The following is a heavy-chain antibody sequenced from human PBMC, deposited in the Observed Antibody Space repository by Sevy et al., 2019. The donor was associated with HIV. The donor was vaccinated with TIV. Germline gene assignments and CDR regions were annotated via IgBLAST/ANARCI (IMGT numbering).Heavy chain of an antibody. CDR1: GFDFSIYS. Sequence: GGSLRLSCAASGFDFSIYSMSWVRQAPGKGLEWVSTLSFGCGKINYADSVKGRFTISRDNSKSSVYLQMNNMRVEDTAVYYCAREGCTKPHDCWDQGTLVTVSS. J-gene: IGHJ4*02. V-gene: IGHV3-23*01. D-gene: IGHD2-8*01. CDR2: LSFGCGKI. CDR3: AREGCTKPHDC.